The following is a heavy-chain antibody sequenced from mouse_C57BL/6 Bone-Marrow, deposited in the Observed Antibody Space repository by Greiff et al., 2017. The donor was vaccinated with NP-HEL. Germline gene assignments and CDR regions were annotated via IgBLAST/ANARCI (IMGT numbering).Heavy chain of an antibody. CDR1: GYAFTNYL. Sequence: QVQLQQSGAELVRPGTSVKVSCKASGYAFTNYLIEWVKQRPGQGLEWIGVINPGSGGTNYNEKFQGKATLTADKSSSTAYMQLSSLTSEDSAVYFCARSLRWFFAYWGQGTLVTVSA. CDR3: ARSLRWFFAY. D-gene: IGHD2-9*01. J-gene: IGHJ3*01. CDR2: INPGSGGT. V-gene: IGHV1-54*01.